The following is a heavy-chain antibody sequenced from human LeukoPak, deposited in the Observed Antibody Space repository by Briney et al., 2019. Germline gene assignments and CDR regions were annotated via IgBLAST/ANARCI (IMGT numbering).Heavy chain of an antibody. Sequence: GGSLRLSCAASGFTFSSYAMSWVRQAPGKGLEWVSAISGSGGSTYYADSVKGRFTISRDNSKNTLYLQMNSLRAEDTAVYYCAKGVRITVVRGSLPVDYWGQGTLVTVSS. CDR2: ISGSGGST. CDR1: GFTFSSYA. V-gene: IGHV3-23*01. J-gene: IGHJ4*02. D-gene: IGHD3-10*01. CDR3: AKGVRITVVRGSLPVDY.